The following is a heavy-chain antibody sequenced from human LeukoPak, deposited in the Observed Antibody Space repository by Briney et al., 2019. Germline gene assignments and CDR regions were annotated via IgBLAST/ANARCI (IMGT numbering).Heavy chain of an antibody. CDR3: ARVKGGIAAFDY. Sequence: PSETLSLTCAVYGGSFSGYYWSWIRQPPGKGLEWIGEINHSGSTNYSPSLKSRVTISVDTSKNQFSLKLSSVTAADTAVYYCARVKGGIAAFDYWGQGTLVTVSS. CDR1: GGSFSGYY. V-gene: IGHV4-34*01. CDR2: INHSGST. J-gene: IGHJ4*02. D-gene: IGHD6-13*01.